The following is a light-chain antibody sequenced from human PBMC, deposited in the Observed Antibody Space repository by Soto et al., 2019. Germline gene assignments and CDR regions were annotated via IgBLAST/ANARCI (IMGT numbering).Light chain of an antibody. CDR3: QQYQSLPFT. Sequence: DIQMTQSPSSLSASVGDRVTITCQASQDISDYLNWYHQKPGKAPKFLIYDACYLETGVPSRFSGSGSGTDFTFTISSLQPEDIGTYYCQQYQSLPFTFGPGTTVDIK. V-gene: IGKV1-33*01. CDR2: DAC. CDR1: QDISDY. J-gene: IGKJ3*01.